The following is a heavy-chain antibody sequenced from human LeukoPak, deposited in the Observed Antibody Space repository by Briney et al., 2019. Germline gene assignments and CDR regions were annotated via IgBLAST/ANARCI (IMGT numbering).Heavy chain of an antibody. CDR3: ARDRYYYGSGSLFDY. CDR2: IYYSGST. Sequence: SETLSLTCTVSGGSISSSSYYWGWIRQPPGKGLKWIGSIYYSGSTYYNPSLKSRVTISVDTSKNQFSLKLSSVTAADTAVYYCARDRYYYGSGSLFDYWGQGTLVTVSS. J-gene: IGHJ4*02. D-gene: IGHD3-10*01. CDR1: GGSISSSSYY. V-gene: IGHV4-39*07.